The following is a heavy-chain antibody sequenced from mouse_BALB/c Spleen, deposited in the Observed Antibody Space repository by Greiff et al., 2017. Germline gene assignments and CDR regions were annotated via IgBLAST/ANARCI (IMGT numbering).Heavy chain of an antibody. Sequence: EVQVVESGGGLVQPGGSRKLSCAASGFTFSSFGMHWVRQAPEKGLEWVAYISSGSSTIYYADTVKGRFTISRDNPKNTLFLQMTSLRSEDTAMYYCARGDYGSLYAMDYWGQGTSVTVSS. J-gene: IGHJ4*01. CDR2: ISSGSSTI. CDR1: GFTFSSFG. CDR3: ARGDYGSLYAMDY. V-gene: IGHV5-17*02. D-gene: IGHD1-1*01.